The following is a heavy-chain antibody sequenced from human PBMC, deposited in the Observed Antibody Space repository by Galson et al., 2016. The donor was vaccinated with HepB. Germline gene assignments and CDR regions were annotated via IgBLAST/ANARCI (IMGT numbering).Heavy chain of an antibody. J-gene: IGHJ5*01. CDR1: GFAFSDYW. D-gene: IGHD3-3*01. V-gene: IGHV3-74*01. CDR3: ARGPTLRSLELVFDS. CDR2: INNYGMST. Sequence: SLRLSCAASGFAFSDYWMHWVRQVPGQGPVWVSRINNYGMSTDYADSVKGRFTISRDNARNTLFLQMNSLRVEDTTVYYCARGPTLRSLELVFDSWGQGTLVTVSS.